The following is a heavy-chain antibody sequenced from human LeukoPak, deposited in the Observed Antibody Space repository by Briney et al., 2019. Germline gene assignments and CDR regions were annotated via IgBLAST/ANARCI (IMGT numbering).Heavy chain of an antibody. D-gene: IGHD6-19*01. Sequence: PGGSLRLSCVASGFTFSNYLMSWVRQAPGKGLEWVSSISSSSNYIYYADSVKGRFTISRDNAKNSLYPQMNSLRAEDTAVYYCARDPSSGWYLKGWFDPWGQGTLVTVSS. J-gene: IGHJ5*02. V-gene: IGHV3-21*01. CDR2: ISSSSNYI. CDR1: GFTFSNYL. CDR3: ARDPSSGWYLKGWFDP.